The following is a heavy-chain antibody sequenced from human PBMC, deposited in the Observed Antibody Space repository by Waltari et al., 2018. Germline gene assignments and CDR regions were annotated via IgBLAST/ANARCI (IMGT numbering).Heavy chain of an antibody. CDR2: ITAHNFDT. J-gene: IGHJ5*02. Sequence: QVQLVQSGAELKKPGASVKVSCKASGYSISTYGITWVRQAPGQGLEWMGWITAHNFDTTYAQKFEGRVTMTTDTSTNTAYMELRSLTSDDTAVYYCARKDVTIIQGVQDWRNNHFDPWGQGTLVTVSA. CDR1: GYSISTYG. CDR3: ARKDVTIIQGVQDWRNNHFDP. V-gene: IGHV1-18*01. D-gene: IGHD3-10*01.